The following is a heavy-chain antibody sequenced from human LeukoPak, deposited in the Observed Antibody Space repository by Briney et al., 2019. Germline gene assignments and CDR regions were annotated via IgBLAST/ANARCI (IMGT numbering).Heavy chain of an antibody. CDR2: ISSSSRTI. CDR3: AKSYRGSWPGGPIS. Sequence: GGSLRLSCAASGFTFSSYNMNWVRQAPGKGLEWVSYISSSSRTIYYADSVKGRFTISRDNAKNSLYLQMNSLRAEDTAVYYCAKSYRGSWPGGPISWGQGTLVTVSS. CDR1: GFTFSSYN. J-gene: IGHJ4*02. V-gene: IGHV3-48*01. D-gene: IGHD6-13*01.